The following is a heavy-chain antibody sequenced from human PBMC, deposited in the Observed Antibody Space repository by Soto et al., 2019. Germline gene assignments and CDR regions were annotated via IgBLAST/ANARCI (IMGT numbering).Heavy chain of an antibody. CDR2: ISGSGGST. D-gene: IGHD5-18*01. J-gene: IGHJ6*02. CDR3: AKDPSTGGAASYYYYGMDV. CDR1: GFTFSSYA. Sequence: EVQLLESGGGLVQPGGSLRLSCAASGFTFSSYAMSWVRQAPGKGLEWVSAISGSGGSTYYADSVKGRFTISRDNSKNTLYLQMNSLRAEDTAVYYCAKDPSTGGAASYYYYGMDVWGQGTTVTVSS. V-gene: IGHV3-23*01.